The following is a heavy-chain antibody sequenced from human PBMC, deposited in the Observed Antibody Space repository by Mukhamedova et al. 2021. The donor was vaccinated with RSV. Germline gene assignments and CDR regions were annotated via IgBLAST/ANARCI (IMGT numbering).Heavy chain of an antibody. CDR2: IKSNTDGGTT. V-gene: IGHV3-15*01. D-gene: IGHD2-21*01. J-gene: IGHJ4*02. CDR3: TTGIRRTLNFDS. Sequence: QAPGKGLEWVGRIKSNTDGGTTDFAPFVKGRFSISRDDSKNTLYLEMNSLKTEDTDVYYCTTGIRRTLNFDSWDRGTLVTVSS.